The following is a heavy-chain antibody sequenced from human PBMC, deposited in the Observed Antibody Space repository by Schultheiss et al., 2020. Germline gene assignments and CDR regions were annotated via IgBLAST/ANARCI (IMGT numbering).Heavy chain of an antibody. CDR3: ARALDYGDYGNWFDP. CDR2: VSWNGSRT. D-gene: IGHD4-17*01. J-gene: IGHJ5*02. V-gene: IGHV3-19*01. CDR1: GFTFSSYG. Sequence: GGSLRLSCAASGFTFSSYGMHWVRQAPGKGLEWVSGVSWNGSRTHYADSVKGRFIISRDNSRNFLYQQMNSLRPEDMAVYYCARALDYGDYGNWFDPWGQGTLVTVYS.